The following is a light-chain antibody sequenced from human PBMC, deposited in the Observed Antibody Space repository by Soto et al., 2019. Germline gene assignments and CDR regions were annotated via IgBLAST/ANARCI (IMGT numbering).Light chain of an antibody. CDR1: QSVNYY. CDR3: QQRNNWPQIT. V-gene: IGKV3-11*01. J-gene: IGKJ5*01. CDR2: DAS. Sequence: EFVLTQSPGTLSLSPAERDTLSCRSSQSVNYYLAWYQQKPGQAHRLLIYDASNRATGIPDRFSGSGSGTDFTLTISRLEPEDFAFYYCQQRNNWPQITCGHGKRLEIK.